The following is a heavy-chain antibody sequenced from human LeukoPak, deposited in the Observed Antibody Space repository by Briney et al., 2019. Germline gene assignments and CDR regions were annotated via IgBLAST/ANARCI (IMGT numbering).Heavy chain of an antibody. V-gene: IGHV1-8*03. CDR1: GYTFTSYD. J-gene: IGHJ4*02. Sequence: GASVRVSCKASGYTFTSYDINWVRQATGQGLEWMGWMNPNSGNTGYAQKFQGRVTITRNTSISTAYMELSSLRSEDTAVYYCARADPYCGGTCYFDYWGQGTLVTVSS. CDR2: MNPNSGNT. D-gene: IGHD2-21*01. CDR3: ARADPYCGGTCYFDY.